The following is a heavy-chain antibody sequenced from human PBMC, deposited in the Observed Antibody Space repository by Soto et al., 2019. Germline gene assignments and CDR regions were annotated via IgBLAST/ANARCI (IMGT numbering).Heavy chain of an antibody. CDR1: GGSISGSGYY. V-gene: IGHV4-39*01. D-gene: IGHD4-17*01. CDR3: ARHYGAFDH. Sequence: SETLSLTCTVSGGSISGSGYYWGWIRQPPGKGLEWIGSIYYSGSTYSNSSLKSRVAISADTSKNQFSLKLSSVTAADTAIYYCARHYGAFDHWGQGTLVTVSS. J-gene: IGHJ5*02. CDR2: IYYSGST.